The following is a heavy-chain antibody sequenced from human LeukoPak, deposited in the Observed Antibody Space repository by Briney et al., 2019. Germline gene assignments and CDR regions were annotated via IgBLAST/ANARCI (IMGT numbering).Heavy chain of an antibody. V-gene: IGHV1-2*02. CDR1: GYTFTGYY. D-gene: IGHD3-10*01. CDR2: INPNSGGT. J-gene: IGHJ6*03. Sequence: ASVKVSCKASGYTFTGYYMHWVRQAPGQGLEWMGWINPNSGGTNYAQKFQGRVTMTRDTSISTAYMELSRLRSDDTAAYYCARDLVVRGEYYYYYYMDVWGKGTTVTISS. CDR3: ARDLVVRGEYYYYYYMDV.